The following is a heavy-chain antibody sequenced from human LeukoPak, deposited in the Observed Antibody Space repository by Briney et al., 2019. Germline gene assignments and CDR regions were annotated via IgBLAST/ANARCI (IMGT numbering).Heavy chain of an antibody. CDR3: ARNLLRFGELFPGY. D-gene: IGHD3-10*01. J-gene: IGHJ4*02. Sequence: GGSLRLSCAASGFTFSSYWMSWVRQAPGKGLEWVANIKQDGSEKYYVDSVKGRFTISRDNAKNSLYLQMNSLRAEDTAVYYCARNLLRFGELFPGYWGQGTLVTVSS. CDR1: GFTFSSYW. V-gene: IGHV3-7*03. CDR2: IKQDGSEK.